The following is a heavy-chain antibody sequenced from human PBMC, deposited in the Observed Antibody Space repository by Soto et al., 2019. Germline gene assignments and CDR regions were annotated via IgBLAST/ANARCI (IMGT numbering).Heavy chain of an antibody. D-gene: IGHD6-25*01. CDR3: ARDRGYGGTYVFDF. CDR2: IWYHGNTY. Sequence: GGSLRLSCTTSGFTFSTYGMHWVRQAPGKGLEWVASIWYHGNTYNYKDSIKGRFAVSRDNSKNTVFLQMNTLRAEDTATYYWARDRGYGGTYVFDFWGLGTLVTVSS. J-gene: IGHJ4*02. V-gene: IGHV3-33*01. CDR1: GFTFSTYG.